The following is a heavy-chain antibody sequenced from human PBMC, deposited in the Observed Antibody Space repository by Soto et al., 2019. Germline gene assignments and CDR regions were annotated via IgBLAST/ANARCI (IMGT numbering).Heavy chain of an antibody. CDR3: ARGLYYYESSGYYYFPYYGMAV. J-gene: IGHJ6*02. D-gene: IGHD3-22*01. CDR1: GFTFSSYG. V-gene: IGHV3-33*01. CDR2: IWYDGSNE. Sequence: GGSLRLSCAASGFTFSSYGMHWVRQAPGKGLEWVAVIWYDGSNEYYADSVKGRFSISRDNSKNTVYLQMNSLRAEDTAVYYCARGLYYYESSGYYYFPYYGMAVWGQGTTVTVSS.